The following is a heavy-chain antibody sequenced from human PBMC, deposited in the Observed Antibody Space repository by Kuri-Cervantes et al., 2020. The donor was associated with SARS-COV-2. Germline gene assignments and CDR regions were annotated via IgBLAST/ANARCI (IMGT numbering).Heavy chain of an antibody. J-gene: IGHJ6*02. V-gene: IGHV3-66*01. D-gene: IGHD1-1*01. CDR2: IYSGGST. Sequence: GESLKISCTASGFNFSTTDMHWVRQTPGKGLEWVSVIYSGGSTYYADSVKGRFTISRDNSKNTLYLQMNSLRAEDTAVYYCARYGAVERDYYYYYGMDVWGQGTTVTVSS. CDR3: ARYGAVERDYYYYYGMDV. CDR1: GFNFSTTD.